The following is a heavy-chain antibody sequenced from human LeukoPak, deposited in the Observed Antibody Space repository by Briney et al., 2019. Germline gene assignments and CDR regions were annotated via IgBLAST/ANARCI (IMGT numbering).Heavy chain of an antibody. V-gene: IGHV4-59*08. CDR2: IYYSGST. CDR3: ARASTVDILTMD. CDR1: GGSISSYY. Sequence: SETLSLTCTVSGGSISSYYWSWIRQPPGKGLEWIGYIYYSGSTNYNPSLKSRVTISVDTSKNQFSLKLSSVTAADTAVYYCARASTVDILTMDWGQGTLVTVSS. J-gene: IGHJ4*02. D-gene: IGHD3-9*01.